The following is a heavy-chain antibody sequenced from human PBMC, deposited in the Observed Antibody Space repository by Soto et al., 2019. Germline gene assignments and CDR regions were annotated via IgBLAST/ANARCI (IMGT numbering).Heavy chain of an antibody. CDR3: ARGLTVYSAVLHYSYALDV. Sequence: ASVKFSCKASGYTFTSYYMHWVRQAPGQGLEWMGIIIPIFGSPSYAQKFQGRVTIITDESTSTLYMEMSSLTSGDSAVYYCARGLTVYSAVLHYSYALDVWGQGTTVTVSS. J-gene: IGHJ6*02. CDR1: GYTFTSYY. D-gene: IGHD2-21*01. V-gene: IGHV1-46*01. CDR2: IIPIFGSP.